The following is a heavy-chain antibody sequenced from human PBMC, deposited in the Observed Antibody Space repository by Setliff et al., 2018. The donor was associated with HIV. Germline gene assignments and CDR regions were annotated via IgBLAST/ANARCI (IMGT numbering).Heavy chain of an antibody. CDR2: IYYSGST. V-gene: IGHV4-39*07. J-gene: IGHJ3*02. CDR1: GASISRTYY. Sequence: SETLSLTCTVSGASISRTYYWGWIRQPPGKGLEWLGSIYYSGSTYYNPSLKSRVSLSIDTSKNQFSLKLSSVTAADTAVYYCARDLQVADVFDIWGQGTMVTVSS. CDR3: ARDLQVADVFDI. D-gene: IGHD2-15*01.